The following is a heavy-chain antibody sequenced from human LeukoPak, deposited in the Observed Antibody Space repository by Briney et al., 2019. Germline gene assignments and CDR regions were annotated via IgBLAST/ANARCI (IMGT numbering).Heavy chain of an antibody. Sequence: ASVKVSCKASGYTFTGYYMHWVRQAPGQGLEWMGWINPNSGGTNYAQKFQGWVTMTRDTSISTAYMELSSLRSEDTAVYYCARDRTYCGGDCYLSVYYYGMDVWGQGTTVTVSS. CDR2: INPNSGGT. CDR1: GYTFTGYY. V-gene: IGHV1-2*04. CDR3: ARDRTYCGGDCYLSVYYYGMDV. J-gene: IGHJ6*02. D-gene: IGHD2-21*02.